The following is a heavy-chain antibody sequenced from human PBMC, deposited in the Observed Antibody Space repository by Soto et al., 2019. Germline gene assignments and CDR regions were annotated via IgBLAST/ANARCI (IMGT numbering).Heavy chain of an antibody. D-gene: IGHD3-3*01. CDR2: IKQDGSEK. CDR1: GFTFSSYW. J-gene: IGHJ6*03. Sequence: PGGSLRLSCAASGFTFSSYWMSWVRQAPGKGLEWVANIKQDGSEKYYVDSVKGRFTISRDNAKNSLYLQMNSLRAEDTAVYYCARDFSLVDFWSGYYYYYYTYMDVWGKGTTLTV. V-gene: IGHV3-7*01. CDR3: ARDFSLVDFWSGYYYYYYTYMDV.